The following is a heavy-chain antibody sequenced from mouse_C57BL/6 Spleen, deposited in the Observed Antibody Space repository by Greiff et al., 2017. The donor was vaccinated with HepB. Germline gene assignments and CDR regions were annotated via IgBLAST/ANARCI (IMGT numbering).Heavy chain of an antibody. D-gene: IGHD2-4*01. V-gene: IGHV1-66*01. CDR3: ARKGDYGGGYAMDY. CDR1: GYSFTSYY. Sequence: QVQLQQSGPELVKPGASVKISCKASGYSFTSYYIHWVKQRPGQGLEWIGWIYPGSGNTKYNEKFKGKATLTADTSSSTAYMQLSSLTSEDSAVYYCARKGDYGGGYAMDYWGQGTSVTVSS. CDR2: IYPGSGNT. J-gene: IGHJ4*01.